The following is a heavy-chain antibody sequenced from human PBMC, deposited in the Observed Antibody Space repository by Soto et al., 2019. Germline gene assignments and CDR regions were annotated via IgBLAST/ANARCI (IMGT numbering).Heavy chain of an antibody. CDR2: ISGSGAST. CDR3: ASTAYCSGDRCFPPDY. D-gene: IGHD2-21*02. Sequence: GWSLRLSCAASGFTFSSYELNWVRQTPYTVLEWISYISGSGASTYYADSVKGRFTISRDNAKNSLFLQMNSLRAEDTGIYYCASTAYCSGDRCFPPDYWGQGTLVSVSS. J-gene: IGHJ4*02. V-gene: IGHV3-48*03. CDR1: GFTFSSYE.